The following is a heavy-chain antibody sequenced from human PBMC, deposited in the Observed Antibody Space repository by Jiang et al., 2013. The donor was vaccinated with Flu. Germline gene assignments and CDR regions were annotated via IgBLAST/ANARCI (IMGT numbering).Heavy chain of an antibody. J-gene: IGHJ4*02. CDR1: GGSVSSGSYH. Sequence: PGLVKASETLSLTCTVSGGSVSSGSYHWSWIRQPPGKGLEWIGNLYDSGGSSYNPSLKSRLTISADTSKNQFSLNLNSVTAADTAVYYCATYIGGYGGKGFWGQGTLVTVSS. CDR2: LYDSGGS. CDR3: ATYIGGYGGKGF. V-gene: IGHV4-61*01. D-gene: IGHD4-23*01.